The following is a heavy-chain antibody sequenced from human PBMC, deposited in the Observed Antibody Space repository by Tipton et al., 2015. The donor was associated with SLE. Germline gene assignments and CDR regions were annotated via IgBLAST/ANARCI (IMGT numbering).Heavy chain of an antibody. J-gene: IGHJ4*02. Sequence: TLSLTCTVSGGSIGSGDYWWGWLRQPPGKGMEWIGSVYYTGSTYRNPSLRSRVTMSVDTSKNQVSLKLSSVTAADTAIYYCARGNQHSGYDGFDYWGQGTLVTVSS. D-gene: IGHD5-12*01. CDR1: GGSIGSGDYW. CDR2: VYYTGST. CDR3: ARGNQHSGYDGFDY. V-gene: IGHV4-39*07.